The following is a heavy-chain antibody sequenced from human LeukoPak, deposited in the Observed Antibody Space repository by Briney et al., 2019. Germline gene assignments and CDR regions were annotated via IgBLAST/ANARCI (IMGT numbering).Heavy chain of an antibody. V-gene: IGHV3-30*03. D-gene: IGHD6-13*01. CDR1: GFTFSIYG. CDR2: MSYDGSNE. J-gene: IGHJ4*02. Sequence: GGSLRLSCAASGFTFSIYGMHWVRQAPGKGLEWVAVMSYDGSNEYYADSVKGRFTISRDNSKNTLYLQMNSLRAEETAVYYCARGYGSSWYPDYFDYWGPGNLVTGS. CDR3: ARGYGSSWYPDYFDY.